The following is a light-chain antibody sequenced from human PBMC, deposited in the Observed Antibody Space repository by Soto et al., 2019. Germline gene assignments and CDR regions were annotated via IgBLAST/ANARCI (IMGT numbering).Light chain of an antibody. CDR3: QHCYSFPWT. Sequence: DIQMTQSPSSLSASVGDRVTITCRPSQSISSDLHWYQQKPGKAPKLLIYAASSLQSGVPSRFSGSGSGTDFTLTINSLQPEDFATYYCQHCYSFPWTFGQGTKVEFK. J-gene: IGKJ1*01. V-gene: IGKV1-39*01. CDR2: AAS. CDR1: QSISSD.